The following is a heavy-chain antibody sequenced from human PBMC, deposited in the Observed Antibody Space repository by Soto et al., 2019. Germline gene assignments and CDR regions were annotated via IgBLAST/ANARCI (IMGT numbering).Heavy chain of an antibody. V-gene: IGHV1-69*06. Sequence: VHLVQSGSEVKKPGSSVTVSCKASGGTFNTYTFSWVRQAPGQGLEWMGSILPIMGSVTYAHDFRGRLSITADTSPTTAYMELTSLTSHDTAIYYCARIPRYSYPTSDPLDNWGQGTLVTVSS. CDR3: ARIPRYSYPTSDPLDN. CDR2: ILPIMGSV. J-gene: IGHJ4*02. CDR1: GGTFNTYT. D-gene: IGHD2-15*01.